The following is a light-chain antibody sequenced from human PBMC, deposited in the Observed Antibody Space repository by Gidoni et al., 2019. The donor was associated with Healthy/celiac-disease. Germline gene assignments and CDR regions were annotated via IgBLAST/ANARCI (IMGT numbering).Light chain of an antibody. CDR2: KAS. CDR1: QSISSW. J-gene: IGKJ1*01. V-gene: IGKV1-5*03. CDR3: LQCNSYPWT. Sequence: DIQMTQSPSPLSASVGARVTITCRASQSISSWLAWYQQKPGKPPKRLIHKASRFEGGVPSRFSGSGSGTEFTLTISRLQPDDFATYYCLQCNSYPWTFGQGTKVEIK.